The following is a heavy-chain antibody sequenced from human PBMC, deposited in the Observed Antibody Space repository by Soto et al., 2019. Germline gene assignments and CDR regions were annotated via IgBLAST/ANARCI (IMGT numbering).Heavy chain of an antibody. CDR2: IYYSGST. J-gene: IGHJ6*02. D-gene: IGHD5-12*01. CDR3: ARGPRDEGGSDDYYYYYYGMDV. V-gene: IGHV4-61*01. CDR1: GGSVSSGSYY. Sequence: SETLSLTCTVSGGSVSSGSYYWSWIRQPPGKGLEWIGYIYYSGSTNYNPSLKSRVTISVDTSKNQFSLKLSSVTAADTAVYYCARGPRDEGGSDDYYYYYYGMDVWGQGTTVTVSS.